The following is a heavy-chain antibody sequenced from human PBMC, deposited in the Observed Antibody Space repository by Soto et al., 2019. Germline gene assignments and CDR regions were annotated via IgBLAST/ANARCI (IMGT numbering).Heavy chain of an antibody. CDR2: INHRGRS. CDR1: GGSFNDYY. V-gene: IGHV4-34*01. CDR3: ARAAAGLDY. Sequence: QVQLQQWGAGLLKPSETLSLTCAVYGGSFNDYYWTWVRQSPGKGLEWIGEINHRGRSNYNPSLKSRVTMSIDTSKSQFSLNLNSVSDADTAMYYCARAAAGLDYWGHGSLVTVSS. J-gene: IGHJ4*01. D-gene: IGHD6-13*01.